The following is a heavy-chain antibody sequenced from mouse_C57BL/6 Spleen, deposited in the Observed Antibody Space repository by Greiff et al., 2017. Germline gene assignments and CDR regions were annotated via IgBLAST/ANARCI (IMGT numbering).Heavy chain of an antibody. D-gene: IGHD6-2*01. CDR3: ARCSGCSLRDLDY. CDR2: IDPSDGDT. CDR1: GYSFTSYW. V-gene: IGHV1-52*01. J-gene: IGHJ4*01. Sequence: QVQLQQPGAELVRPGSSVKLSCKASGYSFTSYWMHWVKQRPIQGLEWIGNIDPSDGDTNYNQKFKDKATLTVDKSSSTAYMQLSSLTSEDSAVYYCARCSGCSLRDLDYWGQGTSVTVSS.